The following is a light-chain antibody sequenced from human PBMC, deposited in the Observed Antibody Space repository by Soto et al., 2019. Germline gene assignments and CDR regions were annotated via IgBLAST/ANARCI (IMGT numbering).Light chain of an antibody. CDR3: MQSLQTPLT. V-gene: IGKV2-28*01. Sequence: DIVMTQSPLSLPVTPGEPASISCRSSQNLLHSXGYNXLVWYRQKPGQSPQLLIFLGSNRASGVPDRFSGSGSGTDFTLKISRVEAEDVGVYYCMQSLQTPLTFGGGTKVESK. CDR2: LGS. J-gene: IGKJ4*01. CDR1: QNLLHSXGYNX.